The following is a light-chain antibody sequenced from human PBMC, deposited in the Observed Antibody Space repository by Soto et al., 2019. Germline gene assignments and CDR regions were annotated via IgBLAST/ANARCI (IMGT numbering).Light chain of an antibody. CDR3: GTWDSSLSAVV. CDR1: SSNIGNNY. J-gene: IGLJ2*01. CDR2: ENN. Sequence: QSVLTQPPSVSAAPGQKVTISCSGSSSNIGNNYVSWYQQLPGTAPKLLIYENNKRPSGIPDRFSGYKSGTSATLGITGLQTGDGADYYCGTWDSSLSAVVFGGGTKLTVL. V-gene: IGLV1-51*02.